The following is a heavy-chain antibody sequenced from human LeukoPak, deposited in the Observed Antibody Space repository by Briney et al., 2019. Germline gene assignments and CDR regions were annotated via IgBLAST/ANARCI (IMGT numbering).Heavy chain of an antibody. CDR3: ARGRYCSSTGCYDAFDY. D-gene: IGHD2-2*01. Sequence: GGSLRLSCAASGFTVSSNYMSWVRQAPGRGLEWVSVIYSGGSTYYADSVKGRFTISRDNAKNSLYLQMNSLRAEDTAVYYCARGRYCSSTGCYDAFDYWGQGTLVTVSS. J-gene: IGHJ4*02. CDR2: IYSGGST. V-gene: IGHV3-53*01. CDR1: GFTVSSNY.